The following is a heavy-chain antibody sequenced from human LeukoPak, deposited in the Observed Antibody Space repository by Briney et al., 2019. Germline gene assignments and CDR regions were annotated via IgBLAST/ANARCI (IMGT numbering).Heavy chain of an antibody. V-gene: IGHV3-20*04. CDR3: ARESQGGWYGEVDY. J-gene: IGHJ4*02. D-gene: IGHD6-19*01. CDR2: INWNGGST. Sequence: GGSLRLSCAASGFTFSSYAMSWVRQAPGKGLEWVSGINWNGGSTGYADSVKGRFTISRDNAKNSLYLQMNSLRAEDTALYYCARESQGGWYGEVDYWGQGTLVTVSS. CDR1: GFTFSSYA.